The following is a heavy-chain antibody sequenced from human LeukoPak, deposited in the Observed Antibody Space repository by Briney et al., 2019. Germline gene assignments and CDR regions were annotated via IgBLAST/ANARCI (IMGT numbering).Heavy chain of an antibody. CDR1: GGSIGSSNYY. CDR2: IFYSGNT. D-gene: IGHD3-3*02. CDR3: ARRGITYSSSFFAF. V-gene: IGHV4-39*01. Sequence: SETLSLTCTVSGGSIGSSNYYWGWIRQPPGKGLEWIGHIFYSGNTYYNPSLKSRVTISVDTSKNQFYLHLSSVTAADTATYYCARRGITYSSSFFAFWGQGTLVTVSS. J-gene: IGHJ4*02.